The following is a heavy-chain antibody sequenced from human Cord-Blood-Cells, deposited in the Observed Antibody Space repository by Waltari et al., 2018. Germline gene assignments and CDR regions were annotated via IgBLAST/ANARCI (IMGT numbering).Heavy chain of an antibody. J-gene: IGHJ4*02. V-gene: IGHV4-34*01. CDR1: GGSFSGYY. CDR2: INHSGST. CDR3: ATSPVILGSGYTYYFDY. D-gene: IGHD3-22*01. Sequence: QVQLQQWGAGLLKPSETLSLTCAVYGGSFSGYYWSWLRQPPGKGLEWIGEINHSGSTNYNPSLKSRVTISVDTSKNQFSLKLSSVTAADTAVYYCATSPVILGSGYTYYFDYWGQGTLVTVSS.